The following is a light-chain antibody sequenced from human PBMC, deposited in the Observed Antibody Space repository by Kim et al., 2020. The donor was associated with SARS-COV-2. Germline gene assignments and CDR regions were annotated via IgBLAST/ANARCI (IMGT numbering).Light chain of an antibody. CDR3: QVWDSRSDHAYA. CDR2: YDS. CDR1: IKGRKS. Sequence: PGKTARITCKRNIKGRKSGLWYQQERGQATVLVIYYDSDRTSGIPEGFTGTNSGNTATLTSSRVEAGDEADYYCQVWDSRSDHAYAFGTGTNVTVL. J-gene: IGLJ1*01. V-gene: IGLV3-21*04.